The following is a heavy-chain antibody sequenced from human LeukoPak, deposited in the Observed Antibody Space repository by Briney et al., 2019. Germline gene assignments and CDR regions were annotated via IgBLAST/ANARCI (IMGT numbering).Heavy chain of an antibody. V-gene: IGHV3-23*01. CDR2: ISGSGGST. D-gene: IGHD1-26*01. J-gene: IGHJ4*02. CDR1: GFTFSSYA. CDR3: AKAPGIRGGATFYFDY. Sequence: GGSLRLSCAASGFTFSSYAMSGVRQAPGKGLEWVSAISGSGGSTYYADSVKGRFTISRDNSKNTLYLQMNSLRAEDTAVYYCAKAPGIRGGATFYFDYWGQGSLVTVSS.